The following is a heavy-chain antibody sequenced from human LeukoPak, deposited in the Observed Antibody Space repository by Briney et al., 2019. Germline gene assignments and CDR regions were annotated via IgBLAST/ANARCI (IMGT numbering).Heavy chain of an antibody. CDR3: GTTVTTSFYSYSGMDV. J-gene: IGHJ6*02. V-gene: IGHV5-51*01. Sequence: GESLKISCKGSGYSFTSYWIGWARQMPGKGLEWMGVIYPGDSDTRYSPSFQGQVTISADKSISTAYLQWSSLKASDTAMYYCGTTVTTSFYSYSGMDVWGQGTTVTVSS. CDR1: GYSFTSYW. CDR2: IYPGDSDT. D-gene: IGHD4-17*01.